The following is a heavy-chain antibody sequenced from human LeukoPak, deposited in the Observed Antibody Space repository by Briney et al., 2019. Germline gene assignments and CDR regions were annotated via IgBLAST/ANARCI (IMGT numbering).Heavy chain of an antibody. CDR1: GYTFTGYY. Sequence: GASVKVSCKASGYTFTGYYIHWVRQAPGQGLEWMGRINPNTGGTDYAQKFQGGVIMTRDTSITTAYMELSRLTSDDTAIYYCAKVPPSITAAGNWLGPWGQGALVTVSS. V-gene: IGHV1-2*06. CDR3: AKVPPSITAAGNWLGP. D-gene: IGHD6-13*01. CDR2: INPNTGGT. J-gene: IGHJ5*02.